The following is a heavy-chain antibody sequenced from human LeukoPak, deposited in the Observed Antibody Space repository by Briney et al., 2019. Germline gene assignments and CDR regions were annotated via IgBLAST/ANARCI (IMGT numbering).Heavy chain of an antibody. Sequence: GGSLRLSCAASGFTFSNAWMNWVRQAPGKGLEWVGRIRSKTDGGTTDYAAPVKGRFTISRDDSKNMLYLQMTSLKTEDTAVYYCTTPGVIIVVVDYFDYWGRGTPVTVSS. J-gene: IGHJ4*02. CDR2: IRSKTDGGTT. V-gene: IGHV3-15*01. CDR1: GFTFSNAW. CDR3: TTPGVIIVVVDYFDY. D-gene: IGHD2-15*01.